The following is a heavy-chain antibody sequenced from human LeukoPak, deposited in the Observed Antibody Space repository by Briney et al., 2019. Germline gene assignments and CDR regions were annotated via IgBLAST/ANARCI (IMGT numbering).Heavy chain of an antibody. CDR1: GGSISSGDYY. CDR3: ASGVGAFGY. V-gene: IGHV4-30-4*01. D-gene: IGHD1-26*01. CDR2: IYYSGS. J-gene: IGHJ4*02. Sequence: PSETLSLTCTVSGGSISSGDYYWSWIRHPPGKGLEWIGYIYYSGSSYNPSLKSRVSMSVDTSRNQFSLKLSSVTAADTAVYYCASGVGAFGYWGQGTLVTVSS.